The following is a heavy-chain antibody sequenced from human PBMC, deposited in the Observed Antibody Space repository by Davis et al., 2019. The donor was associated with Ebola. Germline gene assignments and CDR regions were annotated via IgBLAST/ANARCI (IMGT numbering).Heavy chain of an antibody. CDR3: ARDLVVAAIDY. CDR2: ISGYKGKT. D-gene: IGHD2-15*01. Sequence: AASVQVSCKASGYTFTSYGISWVRHAPGQGLEWMGWISGYKGKTNYAQKFQGRVTMTTDTFTSTAYMELRSLRSDDTAVYYCARDLVVAAIDYWGQGTLVTVSS. J-gene: IGHJ4*02. V-gene: IGHV1-18*04. CDR1: GYTFTSYG.